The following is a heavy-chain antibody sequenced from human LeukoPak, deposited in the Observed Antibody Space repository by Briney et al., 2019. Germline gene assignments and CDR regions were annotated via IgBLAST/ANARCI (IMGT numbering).Heavy chain of an antibody. CDR3: ARDQDIVATGWFDP. V-gene: IGHV4-39*07. CDR1: GDSIRTNNYY. CDR2: IYYSGNT. D-gene: IGHD5-12*01. J-gene: IGHJ5*02. Sequence: TSETLSLTCTVSGDSIRTNNYYWGWIRQSPGKGLEWIGSIYYSGNTYHNSSLKSRVTMSVDASKSQFSLKLSSVTAADTAVYYCARDQDIVATGWFDPWGQGTLVTVSS.